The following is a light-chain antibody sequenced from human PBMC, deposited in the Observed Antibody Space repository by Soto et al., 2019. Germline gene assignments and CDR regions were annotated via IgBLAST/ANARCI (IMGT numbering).Light chain of an antibody. CDR2: GAS. V-gene: IGKV3-15*01. CDR3: QQRARWPLT. CDR1: QIVSSN. Sequence: EIVMTQSPATLSVSPGERATLSCRASQIVSSNLAWYEQKPGQAPRLPIYGASTRATGIPARFSGSGSGTEFTLTISSLEPEDFAVYFCQQRARWPLTFGGGTEVDI. J-gene: IGKJ4*01.